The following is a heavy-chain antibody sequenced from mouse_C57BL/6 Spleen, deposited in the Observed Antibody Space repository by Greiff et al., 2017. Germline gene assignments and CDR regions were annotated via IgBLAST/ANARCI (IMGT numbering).Heavy chain of an antibody. CDR3: ARDRGTTVVDWYFDV. CDR2: INYDGSST. J-gene: IGHJ1*03. Sequence: EVKVEESEGGLVQPGRSMKLSCTASGFTFSDYYMAWVRQVPEKGLEWVANINYDGSSTYYLDSLKSRFIISRDNAKNILYLQMSSLKSEDTATYYCARDRGTTVVDWYFDVWGTGTTVTVSS. CDR1: GFTFSDYY. V-gene: IGHV5-16*01. D-gene: IGHD1-1*01.